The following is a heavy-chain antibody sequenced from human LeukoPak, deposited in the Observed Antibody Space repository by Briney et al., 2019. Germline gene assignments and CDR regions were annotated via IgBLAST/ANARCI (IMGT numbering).Heavy chain of an antibody. CDR2: IKQDGSEK. V-gene: IGHV3-7*01. Sequence: GGSLRLSCAASGFTFSSYWMSWVRQAPGKGLEWVANIKQDGSEKYYVDSVKGRFTISRDNAKNSLYLQMNSLRAEDTAVYYCARAGSGSYYIYYSYFMDIWGKGDTDSVSS. CDR3: ARAGSGSYYIYYSYFMDI. J-gene: IGHJ6*03. D-gene: IGHD3-10*01. CDR1: GFTFSSYW.